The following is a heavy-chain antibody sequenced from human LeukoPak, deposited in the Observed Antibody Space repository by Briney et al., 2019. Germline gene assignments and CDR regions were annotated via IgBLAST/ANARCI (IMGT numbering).Heavy chain of an antibody. V-gene: IGHV4-61*02. J-gene: IGHJ4*02. CDR3: ARESAYYYDSSGYYLTD. CDR1: GGSISSGSYY. Sequence: SQTLSLTCTVSGGSISSGSYYWSWIRQPAGKGLEWIGRIYTSGSTNYNPSLKSRVTISVDTSKNQFSLKLSSVTAADTAVYYCARESAYYYDSSGYYLTDWGQGTLVTVSS. D-gene: IGHD3-22*01. CDR2: IYTSGST.